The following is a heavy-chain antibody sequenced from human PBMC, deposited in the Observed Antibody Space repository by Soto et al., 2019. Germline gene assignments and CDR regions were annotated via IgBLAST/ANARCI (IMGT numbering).Heavy chain of an antibody. V-gene: IGHV3-33*01. J-gene: IGHJ6*02. CDR1: GFTFSRHG. Sequence: QLQLVESGGGVVQPGRSLRLSCAASGFTFSRHGMHWVRQAPGKGLEWVAVIWYDGSDEKYAESVKGRYTISRDNSKNTLYLQMNSLRVEDTAVYYCARDLRLDGMDVWGQGTTVTVSS. CDR2: IWYDGSDE. CDR3: ARDLRLDGMDV.